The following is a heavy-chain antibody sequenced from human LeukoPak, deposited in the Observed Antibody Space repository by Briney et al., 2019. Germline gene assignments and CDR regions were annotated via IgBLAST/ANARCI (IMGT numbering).Heavy chain of an antibody. CDR3: ARGVVPANV. Sequence: PSETLSLTCAVYGGSFSGYYWSWIRQPPGEGLEWIGEINHSGSTDYNPSLKSRVTISVDTSKNQFSLKLSSVTAADTAVYYCARGVVPANVWGKGTTVTISS. CDR1: GGSFSGYY. CDR2: INHSGST. J-gene: IGHJ6*04. V-gene: IGHV4-34*01. D-gene: IGHD2-2*01.